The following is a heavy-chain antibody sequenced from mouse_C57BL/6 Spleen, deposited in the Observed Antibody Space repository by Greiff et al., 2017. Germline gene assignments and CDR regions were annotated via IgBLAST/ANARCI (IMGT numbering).Heavy chain of an antibody. Sequence: EVQLQQSGPELVKPGASVKISCKASGYTFTDYYMNWVKQSHGKSLEWIGDINPNNGGTSYNQKFKGKATLTVDKSSSTAYMELRSLTSEDAAVYYCARYLTWLPFAYWGQGTLVTVSA. CDR1: GYTFTDYY. V-gene: IGHV1-26*01. CDR2: INPNNGGT. D-gene: IGHD2-2*01. J-gene: IGHJ3*01. CDR3: ARYLTWLPFAY.